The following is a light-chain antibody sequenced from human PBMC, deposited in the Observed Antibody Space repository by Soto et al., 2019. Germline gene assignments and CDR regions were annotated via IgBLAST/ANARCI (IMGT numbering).Light chain of an antibody. V-gene: IGKV3-15*01. J-gene: IGKJ4*01. CDR2: GAS. CDR1: QSVSYN. Sequence: EIVMTQSPATLSVSPVERATLSCRASQSVSYNLAWYQQTPGQAPRLLIYGASTRATGIPARFSGSGSGTEFTLTISSLQSEDFAVYYCQQYNNWPLTFGGGTKVDI. CDR3: QQYNNWPLT.